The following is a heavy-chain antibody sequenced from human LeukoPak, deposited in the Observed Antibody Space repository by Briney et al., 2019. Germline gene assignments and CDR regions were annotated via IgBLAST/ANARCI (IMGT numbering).Heavy chain of an antibody. J-gene: IGHJ4*02. Sequence: ASVKVSCKASGYTFTGYYMHWVRQAPGQGLEWMGRINPNSGGTNYAQKFQGRVTMTRDTSISTAYMELSRLRSDDTAVYYCARSYYYASSEVDYWGQGTLVTVSS. CDR2: INPNSGGT. D-gene: IGHD3-22*01. V-gene: IGHV1-2*06. CDR3: ARSYYYASSEVDY. CDR1: GYTFTGYY.